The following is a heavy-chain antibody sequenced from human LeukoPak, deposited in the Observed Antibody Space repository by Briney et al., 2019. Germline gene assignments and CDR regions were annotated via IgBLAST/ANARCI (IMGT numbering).Heavy chain of an antibody. CDR3: ATLELFQTTRGNWFDP. V-gene: IGHV4-4*07. CDR2: IYTSGST. D-gene: IGHD3-10*01. CDR1: GGSITSYD. Sequence: SETLSLTCTVSGGSITSYDWSWIRQPAGKGLEWIGRIYTSGSTKYNPSLKSRVSMSLDTSKNQFSLKLSSVTAADTAVYYCATLELFQTTRGNWFDPWGQGTLVTVSS. J-gene: IGHJ5*02.